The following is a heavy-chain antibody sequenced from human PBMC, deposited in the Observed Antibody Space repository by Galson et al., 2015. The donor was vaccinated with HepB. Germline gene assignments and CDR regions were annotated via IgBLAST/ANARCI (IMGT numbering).Heavy chain of an antibody. D-gene: IGHD2-15*01. Sequence: SLRLSCAASGFTFSSYGMHWVRQAPGKGLEWVAVIWYDGSNKYYADSVKGRFTISRDNSKNTLYLQMNSLRAEDTAVYYCARDGVLGYCSGGSCYGGEFDYWGQGTLVTVSS. J-gene: IGHJ4*02. CDR1: GFTFSSYG. V-gene: IGHV3-33*01. CDR3: ARDGVLGYCSGGSCYGGEFDY. CDR2: IWYDGSNK.